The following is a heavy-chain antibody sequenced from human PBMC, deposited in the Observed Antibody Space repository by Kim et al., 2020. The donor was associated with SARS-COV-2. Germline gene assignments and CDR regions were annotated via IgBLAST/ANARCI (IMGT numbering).Heavy chain of an antibody. CDR3: AREGARIYCSTSTCLNRFDP. Sequence: GGSLRLSCVASGFTFGTNWMSWVRQAPGKGLEWVANIKQDGSEMYYVDSVEGRFTISRDNAKNSLYLQMDSLRAEDTAVYYCAREGARIYCSTSTCLNRFDPWGQGTLVTVSS. CDR2: IKQDGSEM. CDR1: GFTFGTNW. D-gene: IGHD2-2*01. V-gene: IGHV3-7*03. J-gene: IGHJ5*02.